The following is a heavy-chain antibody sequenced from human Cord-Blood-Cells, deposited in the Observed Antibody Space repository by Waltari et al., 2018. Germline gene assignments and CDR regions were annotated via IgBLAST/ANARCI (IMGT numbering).Heavy chain of an antibody. D-gene: IGHD4-17*01. CDR3: AGLDGYYFDY. CDR1: GGSISSSSYY. V-gene: IGHV4-39*01. Sequence: QLQLQESGPGLVKPSETLSLTCTVSGGSISSSSYYWGWIRQPPGKGLEWIGSIYYRGSTCYNPSLKGRVTISVDTSKNQFSRKLSSVTAADTAVYYCAGLDGYYFDYWGQGTLVTVSS. CDR2: IYYRGST. J-gene: IGHJ4*02.